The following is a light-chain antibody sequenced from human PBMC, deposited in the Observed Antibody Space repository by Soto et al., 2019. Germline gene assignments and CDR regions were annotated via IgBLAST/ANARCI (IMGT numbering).Light chain of an antibody. CDR1: QTVSDNY. Sequence: EIVLTQSPGALSLSPGERATLSCRASQTVSDNYLAWYQQKPGQAPRLLIYGASTRATGIPDRFSGSGSGKFFSLIISRLEDEDFAVYYCQQYDGSPRVSFGGGTKVEIK. CDR3: QQYDGSPRVS. CDR2: GAS. J-gene: IGKJ4*01. V-gene: IGKV3-20*01.